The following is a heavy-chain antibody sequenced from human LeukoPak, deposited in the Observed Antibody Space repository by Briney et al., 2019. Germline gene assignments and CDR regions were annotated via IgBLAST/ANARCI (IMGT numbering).Heavy chain of an antibody. Sequence: SETLSLTCSVSGGSISSSYWSWLRQPPGKRLEWIGCIHYGGNTKYNPSLESRVTISLDASKNQFSLKLNSVTAADTAVYYCASGFYDNSGYSNWFDPWGQGTLVTVSS. V-gene: IGHV4-59*01. CDR1: GGSISSSY. J-gene: IGHJ5*02. CDR2: IHYGGNT. CDR3: ASGFYDNSGYSNWFDP. D-gene: IGHD3-22*01.